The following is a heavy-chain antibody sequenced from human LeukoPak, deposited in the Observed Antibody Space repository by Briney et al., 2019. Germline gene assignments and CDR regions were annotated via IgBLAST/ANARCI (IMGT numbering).Heavy chain of an antibody. CDR3: ARVSRGFYGDYVSH. Sequence: GGSLRLSCAASGFTVSSNYMSWVRQAPGKGLEWVSVIYSGGSTYYAASVKGRFTISRHNSKNTLYLQMNSLRAEDTAVYYCARVSRGFYGDYVSHWGQGTLVTVSS. CDR1: GFTVSSNY. J-gene: IGHJ4*02. CDR2: IYSGGST. V-gene: IGHV3-53*04. D-gene: IGHD4-17*01.